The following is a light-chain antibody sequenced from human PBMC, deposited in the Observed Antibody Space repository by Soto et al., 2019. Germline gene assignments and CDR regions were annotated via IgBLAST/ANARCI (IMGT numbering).Light chain of an antibody. CDR1: QTISSW. V-gene: IGKV1-5*03. CDR3: QQYNGYSTWT. CDR2: KAS. J-gene: IGKJ1*01. Sequence: DIQMTQCPSTLSGSVGDRVTITCRASQTISSWLAWYQQKPGKAPKLLIYKASTLKSGVPSRFSGSGSGTEFTLTISSLQPDDFATYYCQQYNGYSTWTFGQGTKVDI.